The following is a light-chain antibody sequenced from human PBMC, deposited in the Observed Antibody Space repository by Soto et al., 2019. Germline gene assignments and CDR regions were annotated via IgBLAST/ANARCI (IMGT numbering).Light chain of an antibody. V-gene: IGLV2-14*01. CDR3: SSFTSSTTRV. Sequence: QSALTQPASVSGSPGQSITISCTGTSSDVGGYDYVSWYQQHPGKAPKLMIFEVSNRPSGVFNRFSGYKSGNTASLTISGLQAEDEADYYCSSFTSSTTRVFGTGTKFTVL. CDR1: SSDVGGYDY. CDR2: EVS. J-gene: IGLJ1*01.